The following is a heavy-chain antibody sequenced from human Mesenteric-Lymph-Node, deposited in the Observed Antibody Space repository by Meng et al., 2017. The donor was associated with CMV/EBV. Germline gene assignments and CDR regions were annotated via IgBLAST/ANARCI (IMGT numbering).Heavy chain of an antibody. CDR3: ALTMIVARDAFDI. CDR2: IYPGDSDT. CDR1: GYSFTSYW. Sequence: KVSCKGSGYSFTSYWIGWVRQMPGKGLEWMGIIYPGDSDTRYSPSFQGQVTISADKSISTAYLQWSSLKASDTAMYYCALTMIVARDAFDIWGQGTMVTVSS. V-gene: IGHV5-51*01. J-gene: IGHJ3*02. D-gene: IGHD3-22*01.